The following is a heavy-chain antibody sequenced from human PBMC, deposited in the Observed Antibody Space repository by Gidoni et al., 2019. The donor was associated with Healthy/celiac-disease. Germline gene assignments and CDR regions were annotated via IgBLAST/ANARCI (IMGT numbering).Heavy chain of an antibody. CDR3: ARGMDYYGSGSPPPQGFDP. D-gene: IGHD3-10*01. CDR2: INHSGST. J-gene: IGHJ5*02. Sequence: QVQLQQWGAGLLKPSETLSLTCAVYGGSFSGYYWSWIRQPPGKGLEWIGEINHSGSTNYNPSLKSRVTISVDTSKNQFSLKLSSVTAADTAVYYCARGMDYYGSGSPPPQGFDPWGQGTLVTVSS. CDR1: GGSFSGYY. V-gene: IGHV4-34*01.